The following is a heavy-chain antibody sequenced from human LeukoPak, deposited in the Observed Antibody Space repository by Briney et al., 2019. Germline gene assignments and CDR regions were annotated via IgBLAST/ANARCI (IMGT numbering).Heavy chain of an antibody. D-gene: IGHD3-22*01. CDR1: GNYW. CDR3: AKDIVGSAYWVFDY. V-gene: IGHV3-74*01. Sequence: GGSLRLSCAASGNYWMHWVRQVPGKGLVWVSHINSDGSWTSYADSVKGRFTISKDNAKNTVYLQMNSLRAEDTALYYCAKDIVGSAYWVFDYWGQGTLVTVSS. J-gene: IGHJ4*02. CDR2: INSDGSWT.